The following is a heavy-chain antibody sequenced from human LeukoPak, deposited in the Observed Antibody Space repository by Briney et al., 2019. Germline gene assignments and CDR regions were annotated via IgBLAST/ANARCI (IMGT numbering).Heavy chain of an antibody. CDR1: GFSFSSHW. CDR3: AKDEYCGGDCYIQH. J-gene: IGHJ1*01. V-gene: IGHV3-23*01. D-gene: IGHD2-21*02. Sequence: PGGSLRLSCEASGFSFSSHWMSWVRQAPGKGLEWVSVISGSGGSTYYADSVKGRFTISRDNSKNTLYLQMNSLRAEDTAVYYCAKDEYCGGDCYIQHWGQGTLVTVSS. CDR2: ISGSGGST.